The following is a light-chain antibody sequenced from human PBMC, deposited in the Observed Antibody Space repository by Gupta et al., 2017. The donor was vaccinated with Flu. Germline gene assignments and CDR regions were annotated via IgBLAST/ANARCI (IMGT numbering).Light chain of an antibody. CDR3: QQSYSAPMYT. Sequence: SSLSASVGDRVTITCRASQSIASYLNWYQHTPGKAPKVLIYDASTLQSGVPSRFSGSGSGTHFTLTISGLQPEDFATYYCQQSYSAPMYTFGQGTKLEIK. V-gene: IGKV1-39*01. J-gene: IGKJ2*01. CDR1: QSIASY. CDR2: DAS.